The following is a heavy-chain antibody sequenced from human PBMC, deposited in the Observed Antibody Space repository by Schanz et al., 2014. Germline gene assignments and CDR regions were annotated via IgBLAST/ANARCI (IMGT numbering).Heavy chain of an antibody. CDR3: ARGGGPEDVFDI. CDR2: IIPIHGVV. V-gene: IGHV1-69*04. D-gene: IGHD5-12*01. Sequence: QVQLVQSGAEVKKPGASVKVSCKASGGTFSTYPINWLRQAPGQGLEWMGRIIPIHGVVNYAQRFQDRVRITADKSTSTACVELSSLRSDDTAVYYCARGGGPEDVFDIWGQGTILTVSS. J-gene: IGHJ3*02. CDR1: GGTFSTYP.